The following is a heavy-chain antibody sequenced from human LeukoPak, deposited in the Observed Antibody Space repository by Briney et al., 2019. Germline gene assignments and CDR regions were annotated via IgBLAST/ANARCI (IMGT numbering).Heavy chain of an antibody. D-gene: IGHD6-19*01. J-gene: IGHJ4*02. CDR2: IKQDGSEK. CDR1: GFTFSSYW. V-gene: IGHV3-7*01. Sequence: GGSLRLSCAASGFTFSSYWMSWVRQAPGKGLEWVANIKQDGSEKYYVDSVKGRFTISRDSAKNSLYLQMNSLRAEDTAVYYCARGLYSSGWYEGSFDYWGQGTLVTVSS. CDR3: ARGLYSSGWYEGSFDY.